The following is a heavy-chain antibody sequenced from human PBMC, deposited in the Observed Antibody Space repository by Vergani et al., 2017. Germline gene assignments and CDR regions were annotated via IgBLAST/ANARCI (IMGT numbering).Heavy chain of an antibody. CDR2: ISAYNGNT. CDR3: ARDRPVVVPAAIYYYGMDV. J-gene: IGHJ6*02. Sequence: QVQLVQSGAEVKKPGASVKVSCKVSGYTLTELSMHWVRQAPGKGLEWMGWISAYNGNTNYAQKLQGRVTMTTDTSTSTAYMELRSLRSDDTAVYYCARDRPVVVPAAIYYYGMDVWGQGTTVTVSS. CDR1: GYTLTELS. V-gene: IGHV1-18*01. D-gene: IGHD2-2*01.